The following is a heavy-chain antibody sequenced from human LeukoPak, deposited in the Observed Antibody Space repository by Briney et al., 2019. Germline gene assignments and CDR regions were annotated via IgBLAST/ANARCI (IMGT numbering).Heavy chain of an antibody. Sequence: GGSLRLSCAASGFTFSSYATSWVRQAPGKGLEWVSAISGSGGSTYYADSVKGRFTISRDNSKNTLYLQMNSLRAEDTAVYYCAYDFWSGYYTRLLDYWRQETLVSVFS. CDR1: GFTFSSYA. D-gene: IGHD3-3*01. CDR2: ISGSGGST. J-gene: IGHJ4*02. CDR3: AYDFWSGYYTRLLDY. V-gene: IGHV3-23*01.